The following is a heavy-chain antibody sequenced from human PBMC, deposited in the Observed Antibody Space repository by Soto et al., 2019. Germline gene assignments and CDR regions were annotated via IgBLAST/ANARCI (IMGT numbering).Heavy chain of an antibody. D-gene: IGHD6-13*01. V-gene: IGHV3-15*07. Sequence: EVQLVESGGGFVKPGGSLRLSCAVSGLTLTDAWMNWVRQAPGKGLEWVGRIKSKAHGGTTDYGPPVKGRFTISRDDSRNMLYLQMNGLKTEDTALYYCTTGITAEKYWGQGTLVTVSS. CDR2: IKSKAHGGTT. J-gene: IGHJ4*02. CDR3: TTGITAEKY. CDR1: GLTLTDAW.